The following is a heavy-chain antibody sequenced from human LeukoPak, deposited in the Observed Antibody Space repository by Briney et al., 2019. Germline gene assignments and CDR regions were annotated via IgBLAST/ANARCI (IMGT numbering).Heavy chain of an antibody. J-gene: IGHJ4*02. CDR2: IYYSGST. CDR3: ARGAWFLGIAAAEYTYLFDY. D-gene: IGHD6-13*01. Sequence: KSSQTLSLTCTVSGGSISSGGYYWSWIRQHPGKGLEWIGYIYYSGSTYYNPSLKSRVTISVDTSKNQFSLKLSSVTAADTAVYYCARGAWFLGIAAAEYTYLFDYWGQGALVTVSS. CDR1: GGSISSGGYY. V-gene: IGHV4-31*03.